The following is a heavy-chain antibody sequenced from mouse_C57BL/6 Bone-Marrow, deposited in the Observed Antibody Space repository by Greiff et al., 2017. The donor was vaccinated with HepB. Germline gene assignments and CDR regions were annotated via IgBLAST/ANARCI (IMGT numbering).Heavy chain of an antibody. CDR2: IHPNSGST. CDR1: GYTFTSYW. J-gene: IGHJ2*01. V-gene: IGHV1-64*01. D-gene: IGHD2-5*01. Sequence: VKLQQPGAELVKPGASVKLSCKASGYTFTSYWMHWVKQRPGQGLEWIGMIHPNSGSTNYNEKFKSKATLTVDKSSSTAYMQLSSLTSEDSAVYYCARDRDSNRPYYFDYWGKGTTLTVSS. CDR3: ARDRDSNRPYYFDY.